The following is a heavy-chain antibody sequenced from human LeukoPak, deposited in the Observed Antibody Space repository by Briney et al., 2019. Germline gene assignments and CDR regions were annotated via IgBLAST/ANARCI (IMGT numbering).Heavy chain of an antibody. CDR1: GFTFSSYG. V-gene: IGHV3-30*03. CDR3: ARDSTVWGTQPTSY. CDR2: ISYDGSNK. Sequence: GRSLRLSCAASGFTFSSYGMHWVRQAPGKGLEWVAVISYDGSNKYYADSVKGRFTISRDNSKNTLYLQMNSLRAEDTAVYYCARDSTVWGTQPTSYWGQGTLVTVSS. D-gene: IGHD3-16*01. J-gene: IGHJ4*02.